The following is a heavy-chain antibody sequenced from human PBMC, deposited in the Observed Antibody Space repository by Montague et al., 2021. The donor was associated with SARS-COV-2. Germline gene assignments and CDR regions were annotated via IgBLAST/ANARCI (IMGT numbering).Heavy chain of an antibody. J-gene: IGHJ6*02. Sequence: CAISGDSVAEIRRRSEEHTSEPQSQFNSHGVTYLKSKWFYDYAVSLKSRLTIKPDTSKNQFSLQLNSVTPEDTAVYYCARDIGSAGIYYYYGMDVWGQGTTVTVSS. CDR3: ARDIGSAGIYYYYGMDV. D-gene: IGHD3-10*01. V-gene: IGHV6-1*01. CDR2: TYLKSKWFY. CDR1: GDSVAEIRRR.